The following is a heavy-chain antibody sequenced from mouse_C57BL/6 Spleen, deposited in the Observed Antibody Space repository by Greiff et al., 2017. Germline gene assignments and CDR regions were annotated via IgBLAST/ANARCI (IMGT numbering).Heavy chain of an antibody. CDR3: ARSPGTFDY. CDR2: IYPSDSET. D-gene: IGHD3-3*01. J-gene: IGHJ2*01. V-gene: IGHV1-61*01. CDR1: GYTFTSYW. Sequence: QVQLQQPGAELVRPGSSVKLSCTASGYTFTSYWMDWVKQRPEQGLEWIGNIYPSDSETHYNQKFKDKATLTVDKSSSTAYMQLSSLPSEDSAVYYCARSPGTFDYWGQGTTLTVPS.